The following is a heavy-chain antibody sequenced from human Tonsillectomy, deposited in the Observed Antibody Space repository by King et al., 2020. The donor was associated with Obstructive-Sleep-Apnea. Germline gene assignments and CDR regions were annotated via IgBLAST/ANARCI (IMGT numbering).Heavy chain of an antibody. CDR2: ISGSDSGGST. CDR1: GFTFSSYA. Sequence: VQLVESGGGLVQPGGSLRLSCAASGFTFSSYAMSWVRQAPGKGLEWVSAISGSDSGGSTYYADSVKGRFTISRDNSKNTLYLQLNSLRAEDTALYYCAKGSSTNGYPAMDVWGQGTTVTVSS. V-gene: IGHV3-23*04. CDR3: AKGSSTNGYPAMDV. J-gene: IGHJ6*02. D-gene: IGHD2-2*01.